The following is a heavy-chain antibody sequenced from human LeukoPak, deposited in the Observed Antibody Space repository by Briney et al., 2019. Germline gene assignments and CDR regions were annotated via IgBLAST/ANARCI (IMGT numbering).Heavy chain of an antibody. Sequence: GGSLRLSCAASGFTFSSYAMHWVRQAPGKGLEWVAVIWYGGSNKYYADFVKGRFTISRDISKNTLYLQMNSLRAADTAVYYCAKEGDSITARALRGYMDVWGKGTTVTVSS. J-gene: IGHJ6*03. D-gene: IGHD6-6*01. V-gene: IGHV3-30*02. CDR3: AKEGDSITARALRGYMDV. CDR1: GFTFSSYA. CDR2: IWYGGSNK.